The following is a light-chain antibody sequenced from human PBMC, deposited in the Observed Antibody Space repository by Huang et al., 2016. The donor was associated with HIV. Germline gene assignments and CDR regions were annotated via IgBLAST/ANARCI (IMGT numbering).Light chain of an antibody. J-gene: IGKJ2*01. CDR3: QQYENWPPEYT. V-gene: IGKV3-15*01. CDR1: QNVRSS. Sequence: EIVLTLSPAIMSVSPGERATLSCRASQNVRSSLAWYQQRPGQPPRLLLSGASARVTGIPARFSGSGSGTECTLTNSSRQSEDFAVSDCQQYENWPPEYTFGQGTKLEL. CDR2: GAS.